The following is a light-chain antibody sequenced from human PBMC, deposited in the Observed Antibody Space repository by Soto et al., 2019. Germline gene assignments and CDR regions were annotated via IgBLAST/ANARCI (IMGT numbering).Light chain of an antibody. J-gene: IGKJ1*01. CDR1: QSVSSS. V-gene: IGKV3D-15*01. CDR2: GAS. CDR3: QQYTNWPKT. Sequence: EIVLTQSPGTLSLSPGERATLSCRASQSVSSSLAWYQQKPGQAPRLLIYGASNGAAGIPARFSGTGSGTDFTLTISSLQSEDFAVYYCQQYTNWPKTFGQGTKVDIK.